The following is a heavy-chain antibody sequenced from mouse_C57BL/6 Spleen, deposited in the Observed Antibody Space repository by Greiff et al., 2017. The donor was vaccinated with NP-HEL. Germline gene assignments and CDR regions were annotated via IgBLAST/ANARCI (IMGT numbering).Heavy chain of an antibody. CDR1: GYTFTGYW. CDR2: ILPGSGST. J-gene: IGHJ2*01. CDR3: ARGANWGFDY. D-gene: IGHD4-1*01. Sequence: QVQLQQSGAELMKPGASVKLSCKATGYTFTGYWIEWVKQRPGHGLEWIGEILPGSGSTNSNEKFKGKATFTADTSSNTAYMQLSSLTTEDSAIYYCARGANWGFDYWGQGTTLTVSS. V-gene: IGHV1-9*01.